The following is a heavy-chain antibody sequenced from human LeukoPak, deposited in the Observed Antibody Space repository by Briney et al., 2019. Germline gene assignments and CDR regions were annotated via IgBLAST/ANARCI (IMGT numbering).Heavy chain of an antibody. Sequence: SETLSLTCTVSGGSISSYYWSWIRQPAGKGLEWIGRIYTSGGTNYNPSLKSRVTMSVDTSKNQFSLKLSSVTAADTALYYCASTSPKYYYESSGYSSLFDNWGQGTLVTVSS. CDR3: ASTSPKYYYESSGYSSLFDN. CDR2: IYTSGGT. V-gene: IGHV4-4*07. D-gene: IGHD3-22*01. J-gene: IGHJ4*02. CDR1: GGSISSYY.